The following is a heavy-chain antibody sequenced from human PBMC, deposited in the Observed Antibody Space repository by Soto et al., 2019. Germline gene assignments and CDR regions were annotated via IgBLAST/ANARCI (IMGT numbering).Heavy chain of an antibody. J-gene: IGHJ6*02. D-gene: IGHD3-9*01. V-gene: IGHV5-51*01. Sequence: GEYLKNSYKGSGYSFTSYWIGWVRQMPGKGLEWMGIIYPGDSDTRYSPSFQGQVTISADKSISTAYLQWSSLKASDTAMYYCAIFCYTDYYYYVMDVCGQGSTVTGSS. CDR1: GYSFTSYW. CDR2: IYPGDSDT. CDR3: AIFCYTDYYYYVMDV.